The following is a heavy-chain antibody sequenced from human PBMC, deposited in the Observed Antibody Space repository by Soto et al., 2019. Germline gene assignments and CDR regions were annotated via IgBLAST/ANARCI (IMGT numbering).Heavy chain of an antibody. D-gene: IGHD3-9*01. CDR3: AKALLVRSQLRYFDWLPDY. V-gene: IGHV3-23*01. Sequence: EVQLLESGGGLVQPGGSLRLSCAASGFTFSSYAMSWVRQAPGKGLEWVSAISGSGGSTYYADSVKGRFTISRDNSKNTLDLQMNSLRAEDTAVYYCAKALLVRSQLRYFDWLPDYWGQGTLVTVSS. CDR1: GFTFSSYA. J-gene: IGHJ4*02. CDR2: ISGSGGST.